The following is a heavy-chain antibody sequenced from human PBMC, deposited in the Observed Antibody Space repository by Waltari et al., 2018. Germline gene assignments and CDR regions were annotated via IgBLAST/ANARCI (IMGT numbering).Heavy chain of an antibody. J-gene: IGHJ3*02. CDR1: GYSFTRYG. CDR3: AVSRIGITMVVI. D-gene: IGHD3-10*01. Sequence: QVQLVQSGAEVKKPGASVKVSCKAHGYSFTRYGISWAPQAPGQGREWRGCISAYNANTNYAQKRQGRVTRTTDTSTSTAYMGLRSLGSDDTAVYYCAVSRIGITMVVIWGQGTMVTVSS. V-gene: IGHV1-18*01. CDR2: ISAYNANT.